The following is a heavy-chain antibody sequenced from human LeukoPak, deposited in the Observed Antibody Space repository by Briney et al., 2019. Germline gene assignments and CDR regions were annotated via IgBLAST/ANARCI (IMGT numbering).Heavy chain of an antibody. CDR2: VGGADGQI. V-gene: IGHV3-48*03. CDR1: GFTFSSFQ. J-gene: IGHJ4*02. D-gene: IGHD5-12*01. Sequence: GGSLRLSCAASGFTFSSFQMTSVRQAPGKGLEWIAYVGGADGQIFYADSVKGRFTISRDNAKNSLYLQMSSLRAEDTAMYYCARWGHSDYNSFPTKFDYWGQGTLVTVSS. CDR3: ARWGHSDYNSFPTKFDY.